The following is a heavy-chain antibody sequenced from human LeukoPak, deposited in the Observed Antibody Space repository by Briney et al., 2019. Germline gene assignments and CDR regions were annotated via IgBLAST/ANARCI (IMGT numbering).Heavy chain of an antibody. CDR1: GFTFSSYA. D-gene: IGHD1-1*01. J-gene: IGHJ5*01. Sequence: GGSLRLSCAASGFTFSSYAMSWVRQAPGKGLEWVSAISGSGGRYYIASVKGRFIVSRDNSRNTLYLQLNSLRAEDTAIYYCAKEDFRDHTTGFDSWGQGTLVTVSS. CDR2: ISGSGGR. V-gene: IGHV3-23*01. CDR3: AKEDFRDHTTGFDS.